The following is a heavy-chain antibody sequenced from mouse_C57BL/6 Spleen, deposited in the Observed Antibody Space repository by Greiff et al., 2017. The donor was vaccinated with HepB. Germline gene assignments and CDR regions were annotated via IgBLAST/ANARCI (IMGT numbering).Heavy chain of an antibody. CDR1: GFTFSDFY. Sequence: EVQRVESGGGLVQSGRSLRLSCATSGFTFSDFYMEWVRQAPGKGLEWIAASRNKANDYTTEYSASVKGRFIVSRDTSQSILYLQMNALRAEDTAIYYCAREASNYYGSSYGYFDVWGTGTTVTVSS. D-gene: IGHD1-1*01. V-gene: IGHV7-1*01. J-gene: IGHJ1*03. CDR2: SRNKANDYTT. CDR3: AREASNYYGSSYGYFDV.